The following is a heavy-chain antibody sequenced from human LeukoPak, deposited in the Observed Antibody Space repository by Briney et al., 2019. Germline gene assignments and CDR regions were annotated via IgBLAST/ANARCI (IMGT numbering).Heavy chain of an antibody. D-gene: IGHD6-25*01. CDR3: VRGSAPERGLDY. Sequence: PGGSLRLSRVGSGFTFSSYWMHWVRQAPGEGLLWVSRSCPHGSTPVYADSVKGRFTISRDDAKNSLYLQMNSLRGEDTAVYYCVRGSAPERGLDYWGQGARVTVSS. J-gene: IGHJ4*02. CDR2: SCPHGSTP. V-gene: IGHV3-74*01. CDR1: GFTFSSYW.